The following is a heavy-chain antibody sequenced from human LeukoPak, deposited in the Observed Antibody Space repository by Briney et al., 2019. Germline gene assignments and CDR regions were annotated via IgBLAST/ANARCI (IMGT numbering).Heavy chain of an antibody. Sequence: PGGSLRLSCAASGFTFDDYAMHWVRQAPGKGLEWVSGISWNSGSIDYADSVKGRFTISRDNAKNSLYLQMNSLRAEDTALYYCAKDLAAAVPLSYGMDVWGQGTTVTVSS. J-gene: IGHJ6*02. CDR3: AKDLAAAVPLSYGMDV. D-gene: IGHD6-13*01. CDR2: ISWNSGSI. V-gene: IGHV3-9*01. CDR1: GFTFDDYA.